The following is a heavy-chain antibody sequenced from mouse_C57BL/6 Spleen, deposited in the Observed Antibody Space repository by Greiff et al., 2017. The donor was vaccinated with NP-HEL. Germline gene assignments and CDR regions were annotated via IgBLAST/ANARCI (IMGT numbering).Heavy chain of an antibody. V-gene: IGHV3-6*01. CDR2: ISYDGSN. Sequence: EVKLQESGPGLVKPSQSLSLTCSVTGYSITSGYYWNWIRQFPGNKLEWMGYISYDGSNNYNPSLKNRISITRDTSKNQFFLKLNSVTTEDTATYYCARGTAQATDYAMDYWGQGTSVTVSS. CDR3: ARGTAQATDYAMDY. D-gene: IGHD3-2*02. J-gene: IGHJ4*01. CDR1: GYSITSGYY.